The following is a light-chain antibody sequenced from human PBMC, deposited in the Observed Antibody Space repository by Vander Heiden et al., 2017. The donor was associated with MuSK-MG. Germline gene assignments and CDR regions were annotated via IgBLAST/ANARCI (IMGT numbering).Light chain of an antibody. J-gene: IGKJ2*01. CDR2: AAS. CDR1: QSISSY. Sequence: DIQMTQSPSSLSASVGDRVTITCRASQSISSYLNWYQQKPGKAPKLLIYAASSLQSGVPSRFSGSGSGTDFTLTIRSLQPEDFATYYCLLSASTGQTFGPGTKLEMK. CDR3: LLSASTGQT. V-gene: IGKV1-39*01.